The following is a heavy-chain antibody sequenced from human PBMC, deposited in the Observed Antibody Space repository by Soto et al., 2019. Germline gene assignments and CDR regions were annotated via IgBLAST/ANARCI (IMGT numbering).Heavy chain of an antibody. CDR2: IYYSGST. CDR3: ARDYVRGYYFDY. J-gene: IGHJ4*02. Sequence: SETLSLTSTVSGGSISSGDYYWSWIRQPPGKCLEWIGYIYYSGSTYYNPSLKSRVTISVDTSKNQFSLKLSSVTAADTAVYYCARDYVRGYYFDYWGQGTLVTVYS. D-gene: IGHD3-16*01. CDR1: GGSISSGDYY. V-gene: IGHV4-30-4*01.